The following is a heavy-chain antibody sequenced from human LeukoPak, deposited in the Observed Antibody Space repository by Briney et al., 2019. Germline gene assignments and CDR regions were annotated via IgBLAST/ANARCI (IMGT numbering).Heavy chain of an antibody. D-gene: IGHD2-15*01. V-gene: IGHV3-53*04. CDR3: ARDLVVVVAATFYYYGMDV. CDR1: GFTVSSNY. J-gene: IGHJ6*02. Sequence: GGSLRLSCAASGFTVSSNYMSWVRQAPGKGLEWGSVIYSGGSTYYADSVKGRFTISRHNSKNTRYLQMNSLRAEDTAVYYCARDLVVVVAATFYYYGMDVWGQGTTVTVSS. CDR2: IYSGGST.